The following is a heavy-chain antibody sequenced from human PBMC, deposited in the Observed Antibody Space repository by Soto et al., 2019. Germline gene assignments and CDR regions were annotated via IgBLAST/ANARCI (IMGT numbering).Heavy chain of an antibody. CDR3: ARSYRRYCSGGSCYSYYYYYMDV. V-gene: IGHV4-59*01. CDR1: GGSISSYY. Sequence: SETLSLTCTVSGGSISSYYWSWIRQPPGKGLEWIGYIYYSGSTNYNPSLKSRVTISVDTSKNQFSPKLSSVTAADTAVYYCARSYRRYCSGGSCYSYYYYYMDVWGKGTTVTVSS. CDR2: IYYSGST. J-gene: IGHJ6*03. D-gene: IGHD2-15*01.